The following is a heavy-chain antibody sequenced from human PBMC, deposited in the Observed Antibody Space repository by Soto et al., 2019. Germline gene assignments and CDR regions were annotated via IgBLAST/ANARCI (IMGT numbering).Heavy chain of an antibody. Sequence: SETLSLTCAVYGGSFSGYYWSWIRQPPGKGLEWIGEINHSGSTNYNPSLKSRVTISVDTSKNQFSLKLSSVTAADTAVYYCARGGVRESSSSFGYWGQGTLVTVS. CDR3: ARGGVRESSSSFGY. V-gene: IGHV4-34*01. J-gene: IGHJ4*02. D-gene: IGHD6-6*01. CDR2: INHSGST. CDR1: GGSFSGYY.